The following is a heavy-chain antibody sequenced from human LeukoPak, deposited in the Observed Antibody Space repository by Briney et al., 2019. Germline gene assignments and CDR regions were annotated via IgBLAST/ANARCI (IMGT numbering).Heavy chain of an antibody. CDR1: GYTFSSHG. CDR2: IGAYNGNT. V-gene: IGHV1-18*01. J-gene: IGHJ4*02. D-gene: IGHD2-2*01. Sequence: GASVKVSCKASGYTFSSHGVSWVRQAPGQGLEWMGWIGAYNGNTNYAQNLQGRVTMTTDTSTSTAYMELRSLRSDDTAVYYCARDHQYDFDYWGQGTLVTLSS. CDR3: ARDHQYDFDY.